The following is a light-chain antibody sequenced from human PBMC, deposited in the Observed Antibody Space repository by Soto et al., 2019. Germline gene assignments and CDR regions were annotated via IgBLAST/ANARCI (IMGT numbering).Light chain of an antibody. CDR2: LEGSGSY. J-gene: IGLJ2*01. V-gene: IGLV4-60*02. Sequence: QPVLTQSSSASASLGSSVKLNCTLSSGHSSYIIAWHQQQPGKATRYLMKLEGSGSYNKGSGVPDRFSGSSSGADRYLTISNLQFEDEADYYCETWDSNTRVFGGGTKLTVL. CDR1: SGHSSYI. CDR3: ETWDSNTRV.